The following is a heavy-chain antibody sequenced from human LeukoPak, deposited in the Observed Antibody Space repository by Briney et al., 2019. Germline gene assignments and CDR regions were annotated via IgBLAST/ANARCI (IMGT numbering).Heavy chain of an antibody. D-gene: IGHD3-16*01. CDR3: XXDDYYFMDV. V-gene: IGHV4-59*01. J-gene: IGHJ6*03. CDR1: GGPISSYY. Sequence: TSETLSLTCTVSGGPISSYYLVWIRQPPGKGLECIGRTYYSGSTNYNPSLKSRVTISVDTSKNQLSLRLSSVTAADTAVYYCXXDDYYFMDVWXKGTTVTVSS. CDR2: TYYSGST.